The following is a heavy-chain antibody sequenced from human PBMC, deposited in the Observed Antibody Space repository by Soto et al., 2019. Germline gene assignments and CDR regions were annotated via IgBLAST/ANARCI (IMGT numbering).Heavy chain of an antibody. V-gene: IGHV1-2*04. Sequence: QVQLVQSGAEVKKPGASVKVSCKASGYTFTGYYMHWVRQAPGQGLEWMGWINPNSGGTNYAQKFQGWVTMTRDTSISTAYMELSRLRSDDTTVYYCARDVSSGWYGGFDPWGQGTLVTVSS. CDR2: INPNSGGT. CDR3: ARDVSSGWYGGFDP. CDR1: GYTFTGYY. J-gene: IGHJ5*02. D-gene: IGHD6-19*01.